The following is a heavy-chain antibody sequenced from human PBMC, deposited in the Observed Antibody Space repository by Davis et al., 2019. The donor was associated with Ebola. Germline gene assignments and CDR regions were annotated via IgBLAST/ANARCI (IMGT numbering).Heavy chain of an antibody. CDR2: IKQDGSEK. CDR1: GFTFGDYA. CDR3: ARGFAVAGFDY. Sequence: GGSLRLSCTASGFTFGDYAMSWVRQAPGKGLEWVANIKQDGSEKYYVDSVKGRFTISRDNAKNSLYLQMNSLRAEDTAVYYCARGFAVAGFDYWGQGTLVTVSS. V-gene: IGHV3-7*03. J-gene: IGHJ4*02. D-gene: IGHD6-19*01.